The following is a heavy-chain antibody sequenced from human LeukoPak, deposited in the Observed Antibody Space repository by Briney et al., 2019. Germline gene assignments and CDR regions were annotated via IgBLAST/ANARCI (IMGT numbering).Heavy chain of an antibody. J-gene: IGHJ4*02. CDR3: AREVVGPFDY. CDR1: GGTFSSYA. V-gene: IGHV1-69*04. D-gene: IGHD2-15*01. CDR2: IIPILGIA. Sequence: SVKVSCKASGGTFSSYAISWVRQAPGQGLEWTGRIIPILGIANYAQKFQGRVTITADKSTSTAYMELSSLRSEDTAVYYCAREVVGPFDYWGQGTLVTVSS.